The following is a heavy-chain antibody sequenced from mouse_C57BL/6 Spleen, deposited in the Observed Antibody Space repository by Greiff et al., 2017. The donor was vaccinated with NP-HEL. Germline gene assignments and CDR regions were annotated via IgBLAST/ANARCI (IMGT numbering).Heavy chain of an antibody. V-gene: IGHV1-74*01. CDR3: AIKRDDWYFDV. D-gene: IGHD3-3*01. Sequence: QVQLQQPGAELVKPGASVKVSCKASGYTFTSYWMHWVKQRPGQGLEWIGRIHPSDSDTNYNQKFKGKATLTVDKSSSTAYMQLSSLTSEDSAVYYCAIKRDDWYFDVWGTGTTVTVSS. CDR1: GYTFTSYW. CDR2: IHPSDSDT. J-gene: IGHJ1*03.